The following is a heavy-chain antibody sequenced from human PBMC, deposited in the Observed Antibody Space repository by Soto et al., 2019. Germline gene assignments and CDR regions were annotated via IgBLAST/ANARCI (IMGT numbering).Heavy chain of an antibody. D-gene: IGHD3-3*01. CDR1: GFTFSNYW. CDR3: ARDLFPSRHYYYYGMDV. Sequence: GGSLRLSCAASGFTFSNYWMHWVRRTPGMGLVWVSRINSDGTSTTYADSVKGRFTISRDNSKNTLYLQMNSLRAEDTAVYYCARDLFPSRHYYYYGMDVWGQGTTVTVSS. V-gene: IGHV3-74*01. CDR2: INSDGTST. J-gene: IGHJ6*02.